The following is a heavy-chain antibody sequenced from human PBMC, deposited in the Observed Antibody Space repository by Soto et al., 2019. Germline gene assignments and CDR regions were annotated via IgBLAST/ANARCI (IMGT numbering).Heavy chain of an antibody. Sequence: ASVKVSCKVSGYTLTELSMHWVRQAPGKGLEWMGGFDPEDGETIYAQKFQGRVTMTEDTSTDTAYMELSSLRSEDTAVYYCSTARGSSTNHWFDSWGQGTLVTVSS. CDR3: STARGSSTNHWFDS. CDR2: FDPEDGET. V-gene: IGHV1-24*01. J-gene: IGHJ5*01. D-gene: IGHD2-2*01. CDR1: GYTLTELS.